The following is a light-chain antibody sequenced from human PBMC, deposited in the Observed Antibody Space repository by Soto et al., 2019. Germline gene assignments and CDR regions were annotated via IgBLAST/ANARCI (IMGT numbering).Light chain of an antibody. CDR2: DAS. Sequence: EIVLTQSPATLSLSPGERATLSCRASQSVSSYLAWYQQKPGQAPRLLIYDASNRATGIPARFSGSGSGTDFTLTISSLAPEDFAVYYCPQRSNWPTFGGGTKVEIK. CDR1: QSVSSY. CDR3: PQRSNWPT. J-gene: IGKJ4*01. V-gene: IGKV3-11*01.